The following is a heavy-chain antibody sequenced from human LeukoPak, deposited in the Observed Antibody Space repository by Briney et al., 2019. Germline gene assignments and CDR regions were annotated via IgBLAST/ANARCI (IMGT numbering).Heavy chain of an antibody. CDR1: GFTFSSYG. V-gene: IGHV3-33*01. CDR2: IWYDGSNK. CDR3: ARFIVGATNWFDP. D-gene: IGHD1-26*01. J-gene: IGHJ5*02. Sequence: GGSLRLSCAASGFTFSSYGMHWVRQAPGKGLEWVAVIWYDGSNKYYADSVKGRFTISRDNSKNTQYLQMNSLRAEDTAVYYCARFIVGATNWFDPWGQGTLVTVSS.